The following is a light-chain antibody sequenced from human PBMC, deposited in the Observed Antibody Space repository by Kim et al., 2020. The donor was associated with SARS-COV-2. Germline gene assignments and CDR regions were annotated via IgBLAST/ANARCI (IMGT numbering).Light chain of an antibody. V-gene: IGLV3-21*04. J-gene: IGLJ3*02. CDR3: QVWDGSSDHWV. Sequence: SSELTQPPSVSLAPGETASITCGGDKIGDINVHWYQQRPGQAPVLVISDDSDRPSGIPERFSGSNSGNTATLTINRVEAVDEADYYCQVWDGSSDHWVFGGGNKLTVL. CDR2: DDS. CDR1: KIGDIN.